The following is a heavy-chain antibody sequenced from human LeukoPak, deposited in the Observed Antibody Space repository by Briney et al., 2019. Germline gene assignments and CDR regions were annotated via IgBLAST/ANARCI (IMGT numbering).Heavy chain of an antibody. CDR3: ARADFINAGPYLIGP. V-gene: IGHV1-2*02. CDR1: GYSFTDYY. Sequence: ASVKVSCKTSGYSFTDYYIHWVRQAPGQGLEWMGWINTKTGRTSSARKFQGRVTMTRDPSITTVYMDMAWLTSDDTAIYFCARADFINAGPYLIGPWGQGTLVTVSS. J-gene: IGHJ5*02. CDR2: INTKTGRT. D-gene: IGHD2-8*01.